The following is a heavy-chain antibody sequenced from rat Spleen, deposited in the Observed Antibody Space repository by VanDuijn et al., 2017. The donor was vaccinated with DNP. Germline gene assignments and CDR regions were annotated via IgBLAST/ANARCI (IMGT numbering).Heavy chain of an antibody. V-gene: IGHV5S23*01. CDR2: LSTSGGST. Sequence: EVQLVESGGDLVQPGRSLKVSCVASGFTFSDYDMAWVRQAPTKGLEWVASLSTSGGSTYYRDSVKGRFTVSRDNAKSTLYLQMDSLRSEDTATYFCARHYYDGSYYFDYWGQGVMVTVSS. CDR1: GFTFSDYD. J-gene: IGHJ2*01. D-gene: IGHD1-12*02. CDR3: ARHYYDGSYYFDY.